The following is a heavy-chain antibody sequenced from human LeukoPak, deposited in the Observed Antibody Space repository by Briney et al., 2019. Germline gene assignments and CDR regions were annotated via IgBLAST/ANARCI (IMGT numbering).Heavy chain of an antibody. D-gene: IGHD3-10*01. J-gene: IGHJ4*02. Sequence: ASVKVSCKASGYTFTGYYMHWVRQAPGQGLEWMGWINPNSGGTNYAQKFQGRVTMTRDTSISTAYMELSRLRSDDTAVYYCARDHYFKGTQPFDYRGQGTLVTVSS. CDR3: ARDHYFKGTQPFDY. CDR2: INPNSGGT. CDR1: GYTFTGYY. V-gene: IGHV1-2*02.